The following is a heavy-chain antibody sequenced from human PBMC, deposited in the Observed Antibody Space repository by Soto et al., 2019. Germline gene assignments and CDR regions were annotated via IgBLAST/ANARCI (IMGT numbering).Heavy chain of an antibody. CDR1: GYTFASYD. J-gene: IGHJ4*02. V-gene: IGHV1-8*01. CDR2: MNPNSGNT. CDR3: AGEDRSNVFEY. Sequence: GASVKVSCKASGYTFASYDINWVRQAPGQGLEWMGWMNPNSGNTGYAQSFQGRVTMTRDNSISTAYMELSSLTSEDTAVYYCAGEDRSNVFEYWGQGTPVTVSS. D-gene: IGHD2-15*01.